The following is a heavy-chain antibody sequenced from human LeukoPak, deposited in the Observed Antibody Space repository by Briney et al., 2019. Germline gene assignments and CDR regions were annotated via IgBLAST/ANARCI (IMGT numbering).Heavy chain of an antibody. D-gene: IGHD1-1*01. Sequence: GESLQISCKGSGSSFTSYWIGWVRQLPGKGLEWMGIIYPGDSDTRYSPSFQGQVTISADKSISTAYLQWSSLKASDTAMYYCARQEAAERGYYYYYGMDVWGQGTTVTVSS. CDR1: GSSFTSYW. CDR3: ARQEAAERGYYYYYGMDV. CDR2: IYPGDSDT. J-gene: IGHJ6*02. V-gene: IGHV5-51*01.